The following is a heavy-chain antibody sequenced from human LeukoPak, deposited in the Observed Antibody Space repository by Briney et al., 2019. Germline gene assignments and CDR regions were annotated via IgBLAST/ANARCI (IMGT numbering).Heavy chain of an antibody. Sequence: GGSLRLSCAASGFTVSSNEMSWVRQAPGKGLEWVSSISGGSTYYADSRKGRFTISRDNSKNTLHLQMNSLRAEDTAVYYCTKGLWAGVSAARDWGQGTLVTVSS. CDR2: ISGGST. J-gene: IGHJ4*02. V-gene: IGHV3-38-3*01. CDR1: GFTVSSNE. CDR3: TKGLWAGVSAARD. D-gene: IGHD3-10*01.